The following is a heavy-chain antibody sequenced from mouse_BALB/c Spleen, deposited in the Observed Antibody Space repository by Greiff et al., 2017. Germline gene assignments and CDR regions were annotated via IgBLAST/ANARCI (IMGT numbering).Heavy chain of an antibody. CDR3: AREGDYYGSARSYFDY. CDR2: ISYDGSN. CDR1: GYSITSGYY. J-gene: IGHJ2*01. D-gene: IGHD1-1*01. Sequence: EVKLMESGPGLVKPSQSLSLTCSVTGYSITSGYYWNWIRQFPGNKLEWMGYISYDGSNNYNPSLKNRISITRDTSKNQFFLKLNSVTTEDTATYYCAREGDYYGSARSYFDYWGQGTTLTVSS. V-gene: IGHV3-6*02.